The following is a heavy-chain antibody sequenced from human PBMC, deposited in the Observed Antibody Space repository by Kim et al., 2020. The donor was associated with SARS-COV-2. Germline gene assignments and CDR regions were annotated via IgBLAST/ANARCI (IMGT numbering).Heavy chain of an antibody. V-gene: IGHV3-30*18. Sequence: GGSLRLSCAASGFTFSGYGMHWVRQAPGKGLERVAVISYDGSNKYYADSVKGRFTISRDNSKNTLYLQMNSLRAEDTAVYYCAKDVSGYDSSYYYYGMDVWGEGTTVTVSS. CDR3: AKDVSGYDSSYYYYGMDV. CDR2: ISYDGSNK. J-gene: IGHJ6*04. CDR1: GFTFSGYG. D-gene: IGHD5-12*01.